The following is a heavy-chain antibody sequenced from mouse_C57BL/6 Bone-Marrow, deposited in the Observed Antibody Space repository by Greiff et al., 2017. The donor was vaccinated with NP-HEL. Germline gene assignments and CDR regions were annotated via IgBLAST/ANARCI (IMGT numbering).Heavy chain of an antibody. CDR3: AAEGGAMDY. Sequence: DVKLQESGPGMVKPSQSLSLTCTVTGYSITSGHDWHWIRHFPGNKLEWMGYISYSGSTNYNPSLKSRITITHDTSKNHIFLKLNSVTTEDTATYYCAAEGGAMDYWGQGTSVTVSS. J-gene: IGHJ4*01. V-gene: IGHV3-1*01. CDR1: GYSITSGHD. CDR2: ISYSGST.